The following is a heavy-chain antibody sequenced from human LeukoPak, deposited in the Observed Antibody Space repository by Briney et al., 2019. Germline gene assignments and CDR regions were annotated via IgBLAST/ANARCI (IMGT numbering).Heavy chain of an antibody. CDR2: IYTSGST. V-gene: IGHV4-4*07. J-gene: IGHJ6*02. Sequence: SETLSLTCTVSDGSINGYYWSWIRQPPGKGLEWIGRIYTSGSTNYNPSLKSRVTTSVDTSKNQFSLKLSSVTAADTAVYYCARDQTSLNYYYYGMDVWGQGTTVTVSS. CDR3: ARDQTSLNYYYYGMDV. CDR1: DGSINGYY.